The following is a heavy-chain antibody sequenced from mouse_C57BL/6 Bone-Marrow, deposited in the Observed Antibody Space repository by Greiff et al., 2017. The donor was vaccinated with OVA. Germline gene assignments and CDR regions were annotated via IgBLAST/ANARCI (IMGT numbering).Heavy chain of an antibody. J-gene: IGHJ3*01. D-gene: IGHD1-1*01. Sequence: VQLQESGAELVKPGASVKISCKASGYAFSSYWMNWVKQRPGKGLEWIGQIYPGDGDTNYNGKFKGKATLTADKSSSTAYMQLSSLTSEDSAVYFCAREPPTVVEGTWFAYWGQGTLVTVSA. V-gene: IGHV1-80*01. CDR1: GYAFSSYW. CDR3: AREPPTVVEGTWFAY. CDR2: IYPGDGDT.